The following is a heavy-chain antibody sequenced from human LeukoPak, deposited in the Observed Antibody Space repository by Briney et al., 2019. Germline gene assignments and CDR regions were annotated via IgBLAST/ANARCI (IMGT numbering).Heavy chain of an antibody. CDR2: IYHSENT. CDR1: GGSVSSGPYY. Sequence: KPSETLSLTCTVSGGSVSSGPYYWSWIRQPPGKGLEWIGYIYHSENTNYNPSLKSRVTISVDMSKNQFSLKLSSVTAADTAVYYCARDGGSYSDIAEYFQHWGQGTLVTVSS. V-gene: IGHV4-61*01. J-gene: IGHJ1*01. D-gene: IGHD4-17*01. CDR3: ARDGGSYSDIAEYFQH.